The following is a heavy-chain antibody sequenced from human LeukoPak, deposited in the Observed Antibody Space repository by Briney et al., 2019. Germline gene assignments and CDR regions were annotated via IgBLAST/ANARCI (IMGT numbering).Heavy chain of an antibody. CDR1: GLSFSNAW. D-gene: IGHD4-11*01. CDR2: IISRTSGGAT. J-gene: IGHJ4*02. CDR3: TTGAVTTLDY. Sequence: GGSLRLSCTASGLSFSNAWMSWVRQAPGKGLEWVGRIISRTSGGATDYAAPVKGRFTISRDDSKNTLYLQMNSLKTEDTAVYYCTTGAVTTLDYWGQGTLVTVSS. V-gene: IGHV3-15*01.